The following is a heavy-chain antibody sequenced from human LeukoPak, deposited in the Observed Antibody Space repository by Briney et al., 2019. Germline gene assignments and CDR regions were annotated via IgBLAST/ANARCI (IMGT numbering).Heavy chain of an antibody. Sequence: SETLSLTCTVSGGSISSYYWSWIRQPPGKGLEWIAYISDIGSINYNPSLKGRVTISLDTSKNQFSLKLSSVTAADTAVYYCAGHHPRNAVDFWGQGTLVTVSS. J-gene: IGHJ4*02. CDR1: GGSISSYY. D-gene: IGHD2-8*01. V-gene: IGHV4-59*08. CDR2: ISDIGSI. CDR3: AGHHPRNAVDF.